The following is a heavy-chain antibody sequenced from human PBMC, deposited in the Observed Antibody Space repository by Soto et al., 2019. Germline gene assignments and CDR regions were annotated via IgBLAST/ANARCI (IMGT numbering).Heavy chain of an antibody. Sequence: SETLSLTCTVSGGSISSSSYYWGWIRQPPGKGLEWIGSIYYSGSTYYNPSLKSRVTISVDTSKNQFSLKLSSVTAADTAVYYCAGFEQLVHPYYFDYWGQGTLVTVSS. D-gene: IGHD6-6*01. CDR2: IYYSGST. J-gene: IGHJ4*02. V-gene: IGHV4-39*01. CDR1: GGSISSSSYY. CDR3: AGFEQLVHPYYFDY.